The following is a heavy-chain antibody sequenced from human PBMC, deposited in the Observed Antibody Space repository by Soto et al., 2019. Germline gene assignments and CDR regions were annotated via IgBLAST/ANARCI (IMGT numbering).Heavy chain of an antibody. D-gene: IGHD3-22*01. CDR1: GYSFTSYW. CDR2: IYPGDSDT. J-gene: IGHJ4*02. CDR3: AIWPRYYDSSGSREY. V-gene: IGHV5-51*01. Sequence: GESLKISCKGSGYSFTSYWIGLVRQIPWKGLEWMGIIYPGDSDTRYSPSFQGQVTISADRSISTAYLQWSSLKASDTAMYYCAIWPRYYDSSGSREYWGQGTMVTVSS.